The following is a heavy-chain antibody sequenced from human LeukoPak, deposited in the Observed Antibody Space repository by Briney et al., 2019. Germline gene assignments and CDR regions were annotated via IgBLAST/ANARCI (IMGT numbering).Heavy chain of an antibody. Sequence: SETLSLTCTVSGDSISRSTYYWAWIRQPPGKGLEWIGSVYFGRSPYFNPSLESRATISVDTSKNHFSLKMSSVTAADTAVYYCARSSGTGTFSYWGQGTLVTVSS. V-gene: IGHV4-39*02. CDR2: VYFGRSP. CDR3: ARSSGTGTFSY. J-gene: IGHJ4*02. CDR1: GDSISRSTYY. D-gene: IGHD6-25*01.